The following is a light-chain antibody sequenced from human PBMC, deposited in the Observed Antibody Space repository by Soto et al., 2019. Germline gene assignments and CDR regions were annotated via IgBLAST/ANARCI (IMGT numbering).Light chain of an antibody. CDR3: QQYGSSQT. CDR1: QSVSSSY. CDR2: GAS. V-gene: IGKV3-20*01. Sequence: EIVLTQSPGTLSLSPGERATLSCRASQSVSSSYLAWYQQKPGQAPRLLIYGASSRATGIPDRFSGSGSGTDFPLTISRLEPKDLAVYYCQQYGSSQTFGQGTKVDIK. J-gene: IGKJ1*01.